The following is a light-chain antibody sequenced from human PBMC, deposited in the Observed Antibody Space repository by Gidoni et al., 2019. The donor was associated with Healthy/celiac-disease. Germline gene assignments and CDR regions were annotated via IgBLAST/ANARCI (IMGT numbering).Light chain of an antibody. Sequence: DIVLTQSPGTLSLSPGERATLSCRASQSVSSSHLAWYQQKPGQAPRLLIYGASRRAIGIPDRFSGSGSATDFTLTISRLEPEDFAVYYCQQYGSSPGLTFGGGTKVEIK. J-gene: IGKJ4*01. V-gene: IGKV3-20*01. CDR2: GAS. CDR3: QQYGSSPGLT. CDR1: QSVSSSH.